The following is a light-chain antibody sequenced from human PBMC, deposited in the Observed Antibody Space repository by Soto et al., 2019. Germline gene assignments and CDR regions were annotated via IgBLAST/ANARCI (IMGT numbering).Light chain of an antibody. Sequence: SYELTQPPLVSVAPGQTARITCGGDNVGTHSVQWYQRKTGQAPVLVIHYTTARPSGIPERFSGSNSGNTATLTISRVEAGDEADYYCQVWDSSSDNPVFGGGTKVTVL. J-gene: IGLJ3*02. V-gene: IGLV3-21*01. CDR3: QVWDSSSDNPV. CDR1: NVGTHS. CDR2: YTT.